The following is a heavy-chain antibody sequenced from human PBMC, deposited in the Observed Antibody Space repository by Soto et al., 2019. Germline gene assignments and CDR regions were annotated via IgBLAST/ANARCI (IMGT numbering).Heavy chain of an antibody. J-gene: IGHJ4*02. CDR2: IYHSGST. D-gene: IGHD3-3*01. CDR3: AQTMNDFWTGPTAYFDY. V-gene: IGHV4-4*02. Sequence: SETLSLTCAVSGGSISSSNWWSWVRQPPGEGLEWIGEIYHSGSTNYNPSLKSRVTISVDKSKNQFSLKLSSVTAADTAVYYCAQTMNDFWTGPTAYFDYWGQGTLVTVSS. CDR1: GGSISSSNW.